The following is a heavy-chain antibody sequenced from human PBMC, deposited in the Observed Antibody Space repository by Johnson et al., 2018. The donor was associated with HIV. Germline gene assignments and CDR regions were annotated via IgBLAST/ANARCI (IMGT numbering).Heavy chain of an antibody. J-gene: IGHJ3*02. Sequence: QVQLVESGGGVVQPGGSLRLSCAASGFTFSSSGMHWVRQAPGKGLEWVAFIRYDGSNKYYADSVKGRFPISRDNSKNTVYLQMNSLRAEDTALYYCAKTALFQSIWDAFDIWGQGTMVTVSS. CDR3: AKTALFQSIWDAFDI. CDR1: GFTFSSSG. V-gene: IGHV3-30*02. D-gene: IGHD3-10*01. CDR2: IRYDGSNK.